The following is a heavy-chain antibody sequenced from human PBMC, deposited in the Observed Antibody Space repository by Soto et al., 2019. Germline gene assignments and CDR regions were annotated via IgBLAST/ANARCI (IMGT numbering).Heavy chain of an antibody. V-gene: IGHV3-7*01. Sequence: PGGSLRLSCAASGFTFSSYWMSWVRQAPGKGLEWVANIKQDGSEKYYVDSVKGRFTISRDNAKNSLYLQMNSLRAEDTAVYYCASYYDFWTIDYWGQGTLVTVSS. CDR2: IKQDGSEK. CDR1: GFTFSSYW. J-gene: IGHJ4*02. CDR3: ASYYDFWTIDY. D-gene: IGHD3-3*01.